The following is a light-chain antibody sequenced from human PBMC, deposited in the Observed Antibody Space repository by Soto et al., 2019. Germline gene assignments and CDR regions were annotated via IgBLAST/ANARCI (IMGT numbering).Light chain of an antibody. J-gene: IGKJ4*01. CDR2: GVS. CDR3: QQSYSSPLLA. Sequence: DIHMTQSPSSLYASIGDRVTITCRASQIIDSYLNWYQQKGGKAPKLLIYGVSKLQSGVPPRFSGSGSGTEFILTITGLQPEDFATYYCQQSYSSPLLAFGGGTKVEIK. V-gene: IGKV1-39*01. CDR1: QIIDSY.